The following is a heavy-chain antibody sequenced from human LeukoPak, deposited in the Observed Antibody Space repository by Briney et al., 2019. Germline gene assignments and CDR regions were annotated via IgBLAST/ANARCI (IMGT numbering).Heavy chain of an antibody. D-gene: IGHD3-16*01. J-gene: IGHJ6*02. V-gene: IGHV3-33*08. CDR2: IWYDGSNK. CDR3: ARGGGLDV. CDR1: GFTFSSNY. Sequence: GGSLRLSCAASGFTFSSNYMSWVRQAPGKGLEWVAVIWYDGSNKYYADSVKGRFTISRDNSKNTLYLQMNSLRAEDTAVYYCARGGGLDVWGQGATVTVSS.